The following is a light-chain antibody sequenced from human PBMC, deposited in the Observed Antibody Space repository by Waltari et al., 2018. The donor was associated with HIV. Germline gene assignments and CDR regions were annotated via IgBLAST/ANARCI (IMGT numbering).Light chain of an antibody. J-gene: IGKJ1*01. V-gene: IGKV1-39*01. Sequence: DIQMTQSPSSLSASVGDSITITCRASQNINRDLNWYQHKPGQAPELLIYAASSSLSRDPSRIRGSGSGTDFTLTITSLQPEDFGTYYCQQSHAPPPMFGQGTKVEFK. CDR1: QNINRD. CDR2: AAS. CDR3: QQSHAPPPM.